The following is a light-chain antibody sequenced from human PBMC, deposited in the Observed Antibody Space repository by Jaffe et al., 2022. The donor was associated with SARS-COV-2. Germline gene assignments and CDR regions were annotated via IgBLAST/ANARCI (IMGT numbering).Light chain of an antibody. CDR1: QDISNY. Sequence: DIQMTQSPSSLSASVGDRVTITCRASQDISNYLAWFQQKPGKAPKPLIYSASNLQSGVPSKFSGSGSGTDFTLTISSLQPEDFATYYCQQYKIYPLTFGGGTKVEIK. V-gene: IGKV1-16*02. J-gene: IGKJ4*01. CDR3: QQYKIYPLT. CDR2: SAS.